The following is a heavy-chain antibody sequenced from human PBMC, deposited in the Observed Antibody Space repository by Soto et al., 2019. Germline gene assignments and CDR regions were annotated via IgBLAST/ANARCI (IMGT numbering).Heavy chain of an antibody. Sequence: EVQLLESGGGLVQPGGSLRLSCGASGFTFSDNAMTWVRQAPGKGLEWVSSISDDGDSTYYADSVKGRFAVSRDNFKNTLFLHMNSLGAEDTAVYYCAKSLSTAVNYGLDVWGQGTSVTVSS. D-gene: IGHD2-2*01. V-gene: IGHV3-23*01. CDR3: AKSLSTAVNYGLDV. CDR1: GFTFSDNA. CDR2: ISDDGDST. J-gene: IGHJ6*02.